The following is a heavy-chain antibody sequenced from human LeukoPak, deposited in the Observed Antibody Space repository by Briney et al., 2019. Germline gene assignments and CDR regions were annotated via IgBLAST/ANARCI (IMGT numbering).Heavy chain of an antibody. CDR3: AKEILYYYGSGSFPPA. CDR1: GFTFSSYW. D-gene: IGHD3-10*01. Sequence: GGSLRLSCAASGFTFSSYWMNWVRQAPGKGLEWVSSISSSGSYIYYADSVKGRFTISRDNAKNSLYLQMNSLRAEDTAVYYCAKEILYYYGSGSFPPAWGQGTLVTVSS. V-gene: IGHV3-21*04. J-gene: IGHJ4*02. CDR2: ISSSGSYI.